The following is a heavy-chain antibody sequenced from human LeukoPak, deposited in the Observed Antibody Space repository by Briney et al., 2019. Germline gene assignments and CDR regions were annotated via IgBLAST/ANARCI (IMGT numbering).Heavy chain of an antibody. Sequence: GGPLRLSVQASGLTFSNSGMTGVGQAPGKGLLGVSRNGDGSGTTYADSVKGRFTISRDNAKNTVYLQMNSLRAEDTAVYYCASLFLCYGCSSSSDSFNIWGQGTMVTVSS. D-gene: IGHD6-6*01. CDR3: ASLFLCYGCSSSSDSFNI. J-gene: IGHJ3*02. V-gene: IGHV3-74*01. CDR1: GLTFSNSG. CDR2: NGDGSGT.